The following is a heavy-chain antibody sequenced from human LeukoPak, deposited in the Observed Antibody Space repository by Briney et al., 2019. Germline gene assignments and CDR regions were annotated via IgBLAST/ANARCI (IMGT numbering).Heavy chain of an antibody. CDR3: ARVPMTTVTTDAWFDP. D-gene: IGHD4-17*01. CDR1: GGTFSSYA. J-gene: IGHJ5*02. CDR2: IIPILGIS. V-gene: IGHV1-69*04. Sequence: SVKVSCKASGGTFSSYAISWVRQAPGQGLEWMGRIIPILGISNYAQKFQGRVTITADKSTSTAYMELSSLRSEDTAVYYCARVPMTTVTTDAWFDPWGQGTLVTVSS.